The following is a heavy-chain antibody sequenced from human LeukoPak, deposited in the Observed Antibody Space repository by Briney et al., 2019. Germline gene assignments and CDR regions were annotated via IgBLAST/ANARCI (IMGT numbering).Heavy chain of an antibody. Sequence: SETLSLTCTVSGGSFSSSSYYWGWIRQPPGKGLEWIGSIYYSGSTYYNPSLKTRVTISVDTSKNQFSLKLSSVTAADTAIYYCARRRKVPAPRAGDAFDIWGQGTMVTVSS. V-gene: IGHV4-39*07. D-gene: IGHD2-21*02. J-gene: IGHJ3*02. CDR1: GGSFSSSSYY. CDR3: ARRRKVPAPRAGDAFDI. CDR2: IYYSGST.